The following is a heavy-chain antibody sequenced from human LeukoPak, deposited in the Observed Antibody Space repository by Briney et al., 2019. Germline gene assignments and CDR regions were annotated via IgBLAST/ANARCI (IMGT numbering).Heavy chain of an antibody. CDR1: GGSISSSSYY. J-gene: IGHJ4*02. D-gene: IGHD3-10*01. V-gene: IGHV4-39*01. CDR3: ARRVPITMVRGVIGDYFDY. Sequence: SETLSLTCTVSGGSISSSSYYWGWIRQLPGKGLEWIGSIHYSGSTYYNPSLKSRVTISVDTSKNQFSLKLSSVTAADTAVYYCARRVPITMVRGVIGDYFDYWGQGTLVTVSS. CDR2: IHYSGST.